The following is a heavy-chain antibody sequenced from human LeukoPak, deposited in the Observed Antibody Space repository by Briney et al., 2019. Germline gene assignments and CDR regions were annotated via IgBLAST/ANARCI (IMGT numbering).Heavy chain of an antibody. V-gene: IGHV1-18*01. CDR1: GYTFTSYG. J-gene: IGHJ5*02. Sequence: ASVKVSCKASGYTFTSYGISWVRQAPGQGLEWMGWISVYNGNTGCAQKFQGRVSMTTDTSTSTAYMELRSLRSDNTAVYYCARDTTRTGGETWFDPWGQGTLVTVSS. CDR3: ARDTTRTGGETWFDP. D-gene: IGHD7-27*01. CDR2: ISVYNGNT.